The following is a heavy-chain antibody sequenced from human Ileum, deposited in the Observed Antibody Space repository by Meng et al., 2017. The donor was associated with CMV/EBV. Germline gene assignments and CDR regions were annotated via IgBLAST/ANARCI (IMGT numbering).Heavy chain of an antibody. CDR1: GFTFSSYS. V-gene: IGHV3-21*01. J-gene: IGHJ4*02. Sequence: GESLKISCAASGFTFSSYSMNRVRQAPGKGLEWVSSIASSSGYIYYADSVKGRFTISRDNAKNSLFLQMDSLRAEDTAVCYCARARFGVAGIDYWGQGTLVTVSS. CDR3: ARARFGVAGIDY. D-gene: IGHD6-19*01. CDR2: IASSSGYI.